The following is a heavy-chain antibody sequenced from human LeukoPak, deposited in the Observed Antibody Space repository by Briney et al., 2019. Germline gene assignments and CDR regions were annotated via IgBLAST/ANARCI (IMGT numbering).Heavy chain of an antibody. CDR2: ISYDGSNK. J-gene: IGHJ4*02. V-gene: IGHV3-30-3*01. CDR1: GFTFSSYA. Sequence: PGGSLRLSCAASGFTFSSYAMHWVRQAPGKGLEWVAVISYDGSNKYYADSVKGRFTISRDNSKNTLYLQMNSLRAEDTAVYYCAKGLYLTYSSPDYWGQGTLVTVSS. D-gene: IGHD6-13*01. CDR3: AKGLYLTYSSPDY.